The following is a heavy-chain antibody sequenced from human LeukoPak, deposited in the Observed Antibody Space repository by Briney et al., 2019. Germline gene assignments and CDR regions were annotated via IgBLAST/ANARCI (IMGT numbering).Heavy chain of an antibody. J-gene: IGHJ6*03. Sequence: PGGSLRLSCAASGFTFDNYGMSWVRLAPGKGLEWVSGINWNGGSIGYAHSVKGRFTISRDNAKNSLFLQMNSLRAEDTAVYYCARVLRYCSGGNCYSGGLGYMDVWGKGTTVTISS. V-gene: IGHV3-20*04. D-gene: IGHD2-15*01. CDR3: ARVLRYCSGGNCYSGGLGYMDV. CDR2: INWNGGSI. CDR1: GFTFDNYG.